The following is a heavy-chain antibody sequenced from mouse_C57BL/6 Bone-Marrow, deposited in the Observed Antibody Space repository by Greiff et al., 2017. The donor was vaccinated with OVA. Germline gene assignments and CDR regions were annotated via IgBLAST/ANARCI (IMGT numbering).Heavy chain of an antibody. CDR1: GISITTGNYR. D-gene: IGHD2-3*01. CDR2: IYYSGTI. Sequence: VQLQQSGPGLVKPSQTVFLTCTVTGISITTGNYRWSWIRQFPGNKLEWIGYIYYSGTITYNPSLTSRTTITRDTPKNQFFLEMNSLTAEDTATYYCARVYDGYYYFDYWGQGTTLTVSS. V-gene: IGHV3-5*01. J-gene: IGHJ2*01. CDR3: ARVYDGYYYFDY.